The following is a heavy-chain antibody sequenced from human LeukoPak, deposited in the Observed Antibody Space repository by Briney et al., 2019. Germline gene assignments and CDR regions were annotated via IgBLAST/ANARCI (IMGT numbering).Heavy chain of an antibody. D-gene: IGHD5-24*01. CDR2: IYHSGST. CDR3: ARRRWLQLQSGYFQH. Sequence: KPSETLSLTCTVSGDSIMDHYWSWIRQPPGKGLEWIGYIYHSGSTNYNPSLESRVTISVDTSKNQFSLKLSSVTAADTAVYYCARRRWLQLQSGYFQHWGQGTLVTVSS. J-gene: IGHJ1*01. CDR1: GDSIMDHY. V-gene: IGHV4-59*11.